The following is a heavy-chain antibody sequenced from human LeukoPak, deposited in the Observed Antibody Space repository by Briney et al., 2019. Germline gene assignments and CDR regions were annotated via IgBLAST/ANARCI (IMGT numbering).Heavy chain of an antibody. D-gene: IGHD3-22*01. Sequence: GASVKVSCKASGYTFTSYGISWVRQAPGQGLEWMGWISAYNGNTNYAQKLKGRVTITRDTSASTAYMELSSLRSEDTAVYYCARDSGPTYGYYDSSGYYYRYWGQGTLVTVSS. CDR1: GYTFTSYG. CDR3: ARDSGPTYGYYDSSGYYYRY. CDR2: ISAYNGNT. V-gene: IGHV1-18*01. J-gene: IGHJ4*02.